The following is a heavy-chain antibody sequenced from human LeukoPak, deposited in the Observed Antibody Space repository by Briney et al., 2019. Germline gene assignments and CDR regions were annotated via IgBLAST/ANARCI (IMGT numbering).Heavy chain of an antibody. Sequence: GESLRLSCAASGFTFSSYAMSWVRQAPGKGLEWVSAMSGSGGSTHYADSVKGRLTISRDNSKNTLYLQMNSLRAEDTAVYYCAKDPTATGIDIWGQGTMVTVSS. J-gene: IGHJ3*02. CDR3: AKDPTATGIDI. V-gene: IGHV3-23*01. CDR2: MSGSGGST. CDR1: GFTFSSYA. D-gene: IGHD5-18*01.